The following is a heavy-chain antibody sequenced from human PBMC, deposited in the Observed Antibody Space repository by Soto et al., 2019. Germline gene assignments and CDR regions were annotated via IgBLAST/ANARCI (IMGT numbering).Heavy chain of an antibody. D-gene: IGHD6-19*01. J-gene: IGHJ4*02. CDR1: GYTFSNYY. CDR3: AKDERGSSGPTGY. V-gene: IGHV1-46*01. CDR2: INPSGGGT. Sequence: QVQLVQSGAEVKKPGASVKISCKTSGYTFSNYYINWVRQAPGQGLEWMGRINPSGGGTSYAQKFQGRVTMTRVTSTSTVYMDLSSLRSEDTAVYYCAKDERGSSGPTGYWGQGTLVTVSS.